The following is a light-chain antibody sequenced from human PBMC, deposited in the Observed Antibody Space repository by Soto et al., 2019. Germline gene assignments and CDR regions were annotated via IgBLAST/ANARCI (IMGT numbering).Light chain of an antibody. CDR3: QHYVNSPWT. V-gene: IGKV3-20*01. J-gene: IGKJ1*01. CDR1: QSVTSSY. Sequence: EIVLTQSPGTLSLSPGERATLSCRASQSVTSSYLAWYQQKPGQAPRLLIYGASSRATGIPDRFSGSGSGTDFTLTISRLEPEDFAVYYCQHYVNSPWTFGQGTEVEIK. CDR2: GAS.